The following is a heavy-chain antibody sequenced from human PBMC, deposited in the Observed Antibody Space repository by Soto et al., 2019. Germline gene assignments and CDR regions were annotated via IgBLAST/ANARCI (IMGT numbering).Heavy chain of an antibody. CDR1: GFTFSSYS. D-gene: IGHD2-2*01. CDR3: GTWRGSSWFDY. J-gene: IGHJ4*02. Sequence: KVSCKASGFTFSSYSLGWVRHMPGKGLQWMGNIFSSDSSAKYGPSFVGQVTISVDRSINTAYLQWSSLKASDTAIYYCGTWRGSSWFDYWGPGTLVTVSS. V-gene: IGHV5-51*01. CDR2: IFSSDSSA.